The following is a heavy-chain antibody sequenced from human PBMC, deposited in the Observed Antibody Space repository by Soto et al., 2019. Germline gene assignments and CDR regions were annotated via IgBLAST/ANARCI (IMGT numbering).Heavy chain of an antibody. Sequence: QVQLVQSGAEVKKPGASVKVSCKASGYTFTSYDINWVRQATGQGLEWMGWMNPNSGNTGYAQKFQGRVTMTRNTSTSAAYTQLSSLGSEVTTVHYCAREKTSYGMDVWGQGTRVTVSS. J-gene: IGHJ6*02. CDR1: GYTFTSYD. CDR2: MNPNSGNT. V-gene: IGHV1-8*02. CDR3: AREKTSYGMDV.